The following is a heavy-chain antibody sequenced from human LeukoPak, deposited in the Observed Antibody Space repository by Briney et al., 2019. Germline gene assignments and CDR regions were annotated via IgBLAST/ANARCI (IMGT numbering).Heavy chain of an antibody. CDR3: ARLDTPRHVDY. CDR1: GGTLSSYA. V-gene: IGHV1-69*13. CDR2: IIPIFGTA. J-gene: IGHJ4*02. Sequence: ASVKVSCKASGGTLSSYAISWVRQAPGQGLEWMGGIIPIFGTANYAQKFQGRVTITADESTSTAYMELSSLRSEDTAVYYCARLDTPRHVDYWGQGTLVTVSS.